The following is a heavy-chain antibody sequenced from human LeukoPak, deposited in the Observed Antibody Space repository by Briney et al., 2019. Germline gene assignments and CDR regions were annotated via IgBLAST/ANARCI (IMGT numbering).Heavy chain of an antibody. CDR1: GDSISSGDYY. V-gene: IGHV4-39*07. CDR2: IYHSGST. Sequence: PSETLSLTCTVSGDSISSGDYYWGWIRQPPGKGLEWIGSIYHSGSTYYNPSLKSRVTISVDTSKNQFSLKLSSVTAADTAVYYCASDPHSGSYYPEYFQHWGQGTLVTVSS. J-gene: IGHJ1*01. D-gene: IGHD1-26*01. CDR3: ASDPHSGSYYPEYFQH.